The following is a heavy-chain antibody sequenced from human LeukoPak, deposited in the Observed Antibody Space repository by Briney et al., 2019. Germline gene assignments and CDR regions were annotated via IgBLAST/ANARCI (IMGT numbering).Heavy chain of an antibody. CDR2: ISSSGSST. D-gene: IGHD6-19*01. J-gene: IGHJ5*02. CDR1: GFTFNSYA. V-gene: IGHV3-23*01. CDR3: ARTSGYSSGSYPS. Sequence: SGGSLRLSCAASGFTFNSYAMNWVRQAPGKGLEWVSGISSSGSSTYYADSVKGRFSISRDNSKNTLFLQMNSLRAEDTAVYYCARTSGYSSGSYPSWGQGTLVTVSS.